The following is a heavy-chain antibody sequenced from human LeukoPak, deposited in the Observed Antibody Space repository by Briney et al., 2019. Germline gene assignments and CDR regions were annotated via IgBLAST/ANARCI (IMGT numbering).Heavy chain of an antibody. CDR3: ARPRSSWELYYFDY. J-gene: IGHJ4*02. CDR2: IYYSGST. Sequence: PSETLSLTCTVSGASISSDYWRWIRQPPGKGLEWIGYIYYSGSTNYNPSLKSRVTISVDTSKNQFSLKLSSVTAADTAVYYCARPRSSWELYYFDYWGQGTLVTVSS. D-gene: IGHD6-13*01. V-gene: IGHV4-59*08. CDR1: GASISSDY.